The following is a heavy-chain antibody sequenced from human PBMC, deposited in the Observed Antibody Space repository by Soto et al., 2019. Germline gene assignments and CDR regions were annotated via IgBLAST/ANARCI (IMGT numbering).Heavy chain of an antibody. CDR1: GLTFRTYA. CDR3: AKWTCSGGSCYFDY. CDR2: ISGSGGST. V-gene: IGHV3-23*01. D-gene: IGHD2-15*01. J-gene: IGHJ4*02. Sequence: GGSLRLSCAAPGLTFRTYAMTWVRQAPGKGLEWVSIISGSGGSTYYADPVKGRFTVSRDNSKNTPYVQMNSLRAEDTAVYYCAKWTCSGGSCYFDYWGQGTLVTVSS.